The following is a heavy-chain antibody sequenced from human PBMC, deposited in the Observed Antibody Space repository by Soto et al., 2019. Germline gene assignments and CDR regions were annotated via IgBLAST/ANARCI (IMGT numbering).Heavy chain of an antibody. CDR3: ARHFRTPWYWFFDS. CDR1: GGLITNTTFY. V-gene: IGHV4-39*01. J-gene: IGHJ4*02. Sequence: QLQESGPGLVNSSQTLPLTCDVSGGLITNTTFYWGWVRQPPGKGLEWIGTIYYSGSTYYIPSLKNRARRSVDTSKNQFSLSLSSVTAADTAIYYCARHFRTPWYWFFDSWGQGIPVTVSS. CDR2: IYYSGST. D-gene: IGHD2-8*02.